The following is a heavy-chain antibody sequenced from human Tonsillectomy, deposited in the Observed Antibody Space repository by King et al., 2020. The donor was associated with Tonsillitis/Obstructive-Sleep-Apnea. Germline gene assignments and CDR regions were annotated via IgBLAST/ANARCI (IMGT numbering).Heavy chain of an antibody. Sequence: VQLVESGGGLVQPGGSLRLSCAASGFTFSTYAMSWVRQAPGKGLEWVSAISGSGGSTYYADSVKGRFTITRDNSKNTLYLQINSLRAEDTAVYYCAKSISSSSRKPFDLWGRGTLVTVSS. V-gene: IGHV3-23*04. D-gene: IGHD2-2*01. CDR3: AKSISSSSRKPFDL. CDR1: GFTFSTYA. CDR2: ISGSGGST. J-gene: IGHJ2*01.